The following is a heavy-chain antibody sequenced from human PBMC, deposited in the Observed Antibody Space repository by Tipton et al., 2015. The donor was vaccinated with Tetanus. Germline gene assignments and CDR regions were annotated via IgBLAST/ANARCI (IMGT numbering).Heavy chain of an antibody. CDR2: INGDGSSL. Sequence: SLRLSCAASGFTFRNDYMHWVRQAPGKGLVWVSRINGDGSSLSHAGSVKGRFTISRDNDKNTLYLQMNSLRVEDTALYYCASGSSLDYWGQGTLVTVSS. J-gene: IGHJ4*02. D-gene: IGHD3-10*01. V-gene: IGHV3-74*01. CDR3: ASGSSLDY. CDR1: GFTFRNDY.